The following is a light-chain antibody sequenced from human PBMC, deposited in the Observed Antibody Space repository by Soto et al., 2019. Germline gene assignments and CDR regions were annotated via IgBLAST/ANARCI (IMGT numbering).Light chain of an antibody. V-gene: IGKV3-15*01. Sequence: ELVIPQPPPTLSGPPGKRTTPSGMASPRVSSNLAWYHQKPGQAPRLLLYGASARATGIPARFSGSGSGTEFTLTISSLQSEDFAVYYCQQSNNWPDTFGGGTKVDI. CDR2: GAS. CDR1: PRVSSN. J-gene: IGKJ4*01. CDR3: QQSNNWPDT.